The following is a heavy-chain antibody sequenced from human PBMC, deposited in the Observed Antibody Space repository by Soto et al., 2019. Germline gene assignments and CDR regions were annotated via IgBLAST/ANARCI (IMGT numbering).Heavy chain of an antibody. J-gene: IGHJ4*02. D-gene: IGHD1-1*01. CDR3: ARRGLSNNDY. V-gene: IGHV3-23*01. CDR1: GFSFSANA. CDR2: ILHIGDSA. Sequence: DVQLLESGGGLVQPGGSLRLSCVASGFSFSANAMTWVRQAPGKGLEWVSSILHIGDSAYYADSVKGRFTISRDNSKSTLYLQMNCLSAEDTAVYYCARRGLSNNDYWGQGTLVTVSS.